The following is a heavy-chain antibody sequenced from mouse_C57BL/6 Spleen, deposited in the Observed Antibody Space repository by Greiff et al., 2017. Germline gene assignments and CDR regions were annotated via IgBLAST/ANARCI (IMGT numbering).Heavy chain of an antibody. Sequence: EVQLQQSGPELVKPGASVKIPCKASGYTFTDYNMDWVKQSHGKSLEWIGDINPNNGGTIYNQKFKGRATLTVDKSTSTAYREIRSLTSEDTAVYYCASSYGNYWYFDVWGTGTTVTVSS. D-gene: IGHD2-1*01. J-gene: IGHJ1*03. CDR2: INPNNGGT. V-gene: IGHV1-18*01. CDR3: ASSYGNYWYFDV. CDR1: GYTFTDYN.